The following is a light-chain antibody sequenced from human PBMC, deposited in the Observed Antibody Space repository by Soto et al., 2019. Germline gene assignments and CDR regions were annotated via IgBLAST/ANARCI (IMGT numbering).Light chain of an antibody. Sequence: AIQLTQSPSSLSASVGDRVTITCRASQGISSALAWYQQKPGKAPKLLIYDASSLESGVPSRFTGGESGTYFTLTITGLQPEVFATYYCKHLNIYPHFGPGPKVD. CDR2: DAS. V-gene: IGKV1-13*02. CDR3: KHLNIYPH. J-gene: IGKJ3*01. CDR1: QGISSA.